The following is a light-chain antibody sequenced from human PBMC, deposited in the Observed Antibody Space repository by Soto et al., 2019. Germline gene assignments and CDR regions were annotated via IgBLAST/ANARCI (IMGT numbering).Light chain of an antibody. J-gene: IGKJ3*01. Sequence: DIQMPQSPSSLSASVGARVSITCQASQDIRTSLSWFQQKPGRAPKLLIYGASYLETGVPSRFRGSGSGTDFTFTINSLQPEDIATYYCQHYHNLPPFTFGPGTRVDVK. V-gene: IGKV1-33*01. CDR2: GAS. CDR3: QHYHNLPPFT. CDR1: QDIRTS.